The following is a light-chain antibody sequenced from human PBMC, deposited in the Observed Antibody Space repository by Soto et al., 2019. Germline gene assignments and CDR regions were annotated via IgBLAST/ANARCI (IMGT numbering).Light chain of an antibody. Sequence: QSALTQPASVSGSPGQSITISCTGTSSDVGGYNYVSWYQKHPGKAPKLMIYDVSNRPSGVSNRFSGSKSGNTASLTISGLQAEDEADYYCSSYTSSSTVFGTGTKLTVL. CDR2: DVS. V-gene: IGLV2-14*01. CDR3: SSYTSSSTV. J-gene: IGLJ1*01. CDR1: SSDVGGYNY.